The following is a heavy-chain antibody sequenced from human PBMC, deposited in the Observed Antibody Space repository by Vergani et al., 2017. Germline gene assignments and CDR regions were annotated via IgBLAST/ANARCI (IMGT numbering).Heavy chain of an antibody. D-gene: IGHD1-1*01. Sequence: EVELVQSGPEMRKPGESLKISCKGSEYSFGNYWNGWVRQMPGKGLEWMGIIYPADSDTRYSPSFQGQVTISADKSISTAFRQWDSLKASDTALYYCARHTTYTDSWGQGTLVTVSS. CDR1: EYSFGNYW. V-gene: IGHV5-51*01. CDR3: ARHTTYTDS. CDR2: IYPADSDT. J-gene: IGHJ4*02.